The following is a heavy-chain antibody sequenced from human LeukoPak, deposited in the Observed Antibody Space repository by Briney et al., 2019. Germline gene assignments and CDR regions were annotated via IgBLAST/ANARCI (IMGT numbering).Heavy chain of an antibody. D-gene: IGHD5-24*01. CDR1: GYSFTSYW. J-gene: IGHJ4*02. Sequence: GESLQISCKGSGYSFTSYWIGWVRQLPGKGLEWMGIIYPGDSETRYSPSFQGQVTISADKSISTAYLQWSSLKASDTAMYYCARRSRDGYSPTDYWGQGTLVTVSS. V-gene: IGHV5-51*01. CDR3: ARRSRDGYSPTDY. CDR2: IYPGDSET.